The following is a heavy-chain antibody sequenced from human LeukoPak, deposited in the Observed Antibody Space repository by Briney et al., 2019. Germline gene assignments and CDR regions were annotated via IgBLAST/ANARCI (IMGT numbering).Heavy chain of an antibody. CDR2: IHDSGST. CDR3: ARGFGAGNYYYGWFDP. J-gene: IGHJ5*02. Sequence: PSQTPSLTCTVSGGSISSGDYHWNWIRQPPGKGLEWIGFIHDSGSTYYNPSLKSRVSISRDMSKNQLSLMLSSVTAADTAVYYCARGFGAGNYYYGWFDPWGQGTLVSVSS. V-gene: IGHV4-30-4*01. D-gene: IGHD3-10*01. CDR1: GGSISSGDYH.